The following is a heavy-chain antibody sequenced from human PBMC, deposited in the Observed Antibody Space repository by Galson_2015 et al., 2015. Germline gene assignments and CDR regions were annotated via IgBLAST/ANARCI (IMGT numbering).Heavy chain of an antibody. V-gene: IGHV5-51*01. J-gene: IGHJ5*02. CDR3: ARRSYSSREINWFDP. Sequence: QSGAEVTKPGESLQISCKGSGSSFTRYWIGWVRQMPGKGLEWMGIIYPGDSDTRYSPSFQGQVTISADKSISTAYLQWSSLKASDTAMYYCARRSYSSREINWFDPWGQGTLVTVSS. D-gene: IGHD6-13*01. CDR2: IYPGDSDT. CDR1: GSSFTRYW.